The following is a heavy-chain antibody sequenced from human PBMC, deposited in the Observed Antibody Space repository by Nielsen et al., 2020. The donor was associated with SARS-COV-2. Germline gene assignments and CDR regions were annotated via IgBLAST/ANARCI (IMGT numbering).Heavy chain of an antibody. V-gene: IGHV3-30*18. Sequence: GESLKISCAASGFTFSSYGMHWVRQAPGKGLELVAVISYDGSNKYYADSVKGRFTISRDNSKNTLYLQMNSLRAEDTAVYYCAKSIAVAGLAFWGQGTTVTVSS. D-gene: IGHD6-19*01. CDR2: ISYDGSNK. J-gene: IGHJ6*02. CDR3: AKSIAVAGLAF. CDR1: GFTFSSYG.